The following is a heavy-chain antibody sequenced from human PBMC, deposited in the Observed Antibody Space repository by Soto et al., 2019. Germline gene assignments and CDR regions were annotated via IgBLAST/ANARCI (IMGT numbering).Heavy chain of an antibody. V-gene: IGHV3-21*01. J-gene: IGHJ4*02. CDR3: ARDRFLELSFDY. Sequence: GGSLRLSCAASGFTFSSYSMNWVRQAPGKGLEWVSSISSSSSYIYYADSVKGRFTISRDNAKNSLYLQMNSLRAEDTAVYYCARDRFLELSFDYWGQGTLVTV. CDR2: ISSSSSYI. CDR1: GFTFSSYS. D-gene: IGHD1-7*01.